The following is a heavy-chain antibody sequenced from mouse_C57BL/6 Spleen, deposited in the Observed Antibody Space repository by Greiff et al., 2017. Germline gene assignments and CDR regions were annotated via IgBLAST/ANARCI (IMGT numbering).Heavy chain of an antibody. D-gene: IGHD1-1*01. CDR3: ARGRYYYGSRYGYFDV. CDR2: IDPSDSYT. Sequence: QVQLQQPGAELVMPGASVKLSCKASGYTFTSYWMHWVKQRPGQGLEWIGEIDPSDSYTNYNQKFKGKSTLTVDKSSITASLQLSSLTSEDSAVYYCARGRYYYGSRYGYFDVWGTGTTVTVSS. CDR1: GYTFTSYW. V-gene: IGHV1-69*01. J-gene: IGHJ1*03.